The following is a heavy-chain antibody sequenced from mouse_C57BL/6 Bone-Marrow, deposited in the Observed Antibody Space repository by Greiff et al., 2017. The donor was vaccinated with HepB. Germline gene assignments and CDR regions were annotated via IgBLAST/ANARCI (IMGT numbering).Heavy chain of an antibody. CDR3: TRDRGITTVVATKGFAY. CDR2: ISSGGDYI. CDR1: GFTFSSYA. D-gene: IGHD1-1*01. V-gene: IGHV5-9-1*02. Sequence: EVKLEESGEGLVKPGGSLKLSCAASGFTFSSYAMSWVRQTPEKRLEWVAYISSGGDYIYYADTVKGRFTISRDNARNTLYLQMSSLKSEDTAMYYCTRDRGITTVVATKGFAYWGQGTLVTVSA. J-gene: IGHJ3*01.